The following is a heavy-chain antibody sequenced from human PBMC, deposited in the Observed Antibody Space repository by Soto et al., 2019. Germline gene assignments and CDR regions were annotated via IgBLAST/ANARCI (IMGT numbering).Heavy chain of an antibody. Sequence: QVQLVQSGGEVKRPGASVKVSCKTSGYTFSNYCITWVRQAPGQPLEWLGWISLYSDGTNYAQKFQGRVSMTTDTSTTTAYMELRSLRSDDTAVYYCARVVPGAEAWFGPWGQGTPVTVSS. D-gene: IGHD2-2*01. J-gene: IGHJ5*02. CDR1: GYTFSNYC. CDR2: ISLYSDGT. CDR3: ARVVPGAEAWFGP. V-gene: IGHV1-18*01.